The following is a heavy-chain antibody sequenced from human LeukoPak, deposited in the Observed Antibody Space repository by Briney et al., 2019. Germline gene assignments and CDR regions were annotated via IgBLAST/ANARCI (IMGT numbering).Heavy chain of an antibody. V-gene: IGHV4-59*11. CDR1: GGSISSHY. D-gene: IGHD5-24*01. Sequence: SETLSLTCTVSGGSISSHYWSWIRQPPGKGLEWIGYIYYSGSTNYNPSLQSRVTISVDTSKNQFSLKLSSVTAADTAVYYCARAGWLQSFDYWGQGTLVTVSS. J-gene: IGHJ4*02. CDR2: IYYSGST. CDR3: ARAGWLQSFDY.